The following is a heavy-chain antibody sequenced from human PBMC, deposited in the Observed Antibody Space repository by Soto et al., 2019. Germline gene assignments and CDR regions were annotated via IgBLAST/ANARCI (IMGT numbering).Heavy chain of an antibody. CDR1: GGTFSSYA. CDR2: IIPIFGTA. J-gene: IGHJ6*02. CDR3: GIDEVGDTAMVTFYYYGMDV. Sequence: GASVKVSCKASGGTFSSYAISWVRQAPGQGLEWMGGIIPIFGTANYAQKFQGRVTITADESTSTAYMELSSLRSEDTAVYYCGIDEVGDTAMVTFYYYGMDVWGQGTTVTVSS. D-gene: IGHD5-18*01. V-gene: IGHV1-69*13.